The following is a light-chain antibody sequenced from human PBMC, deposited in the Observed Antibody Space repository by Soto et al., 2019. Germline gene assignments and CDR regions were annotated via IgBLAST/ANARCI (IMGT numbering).Light chain of an antibody. V-gene: IGKV3-11*01. CDR1: QTVNSR. J-gene: IGKJ1*01. CDR2: HTS. CDR3: HQRQSWPRT. Sequence: EILLTQSPSTLSSSPGERATLSCGASQTVNSRLAWYQHKPGQAPRLLIYHTSNRATGIPARFSGSGSGTDFTLTISSLEPEDFAVYYCHQRQSWPRTFGQGTKVDIK.